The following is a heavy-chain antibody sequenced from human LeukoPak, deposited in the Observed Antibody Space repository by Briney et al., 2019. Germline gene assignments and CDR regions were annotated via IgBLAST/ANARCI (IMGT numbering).Heavy chain of an antibody. CDR2: IYPGDSDT. D-gene: IGHD5-12*01. J-gene: IGHJ4*02. V-gene: IGHV5-51*01. Sequence: GESLKISCKGSGYSFTNYWIGWVRQMPVKGLEWMGIIYPGDSDTRYSPSFQGQVTISADKSLTTAYLQWSSLKASDTAMYYCARGYNNRWNSFDYWGQGTLVTVSS. CDR1: GYSFTNYW. CDR3: ARGYNNRWNSFDY.